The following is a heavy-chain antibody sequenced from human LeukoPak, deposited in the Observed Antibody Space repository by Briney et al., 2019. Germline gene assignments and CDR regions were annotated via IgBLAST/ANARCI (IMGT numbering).Heavy chain of an antibody. V-gene: IGHV3-48*04. CDR2: ISSSGSTI. J-gene: IGHJ4*02. D-gene: IGHD3-10*01. Sequence: PGGSLRLSCAASGFTFRSYWMSWVRQAPGKGLEWVSYISSSGSTIYYADSVKGRFTISRDNAKNSLYLQMNSLRAEDTAVYYCARPINSGSYYKPVVTAIEYWGQGTLVTVSS. CDR3: ARPINSGSYYKPVVTAIEY. CDR1: GFTFRSYW.